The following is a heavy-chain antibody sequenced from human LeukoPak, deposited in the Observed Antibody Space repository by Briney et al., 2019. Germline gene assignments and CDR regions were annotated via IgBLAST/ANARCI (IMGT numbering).Heavy chain of an antibody. CDR1: GYTFTAYY. D-gene: IGHD1-1*01. CDR2: FNPKSGGT. Sequence: GASVKVSCKASGYTFTAYYMQWVRQAPGQRLEWMAWFNPKSGGTTYAQNFQGRVTLTRDTSISTVYLELNSLTSDDTAVYYCAVGPNEFDYWCQGTLVTVSS. V-gene: IGHV1-2*02. CDR3: AVGPNEFDY. J-gene: IGHJ4*02.